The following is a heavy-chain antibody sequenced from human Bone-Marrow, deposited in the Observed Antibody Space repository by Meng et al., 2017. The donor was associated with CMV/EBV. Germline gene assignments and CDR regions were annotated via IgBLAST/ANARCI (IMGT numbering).Heavy chain of an antibody. D-gene: IGHD6-13*01. V-gene: IGHV4-61*08. CDR2: IHNSGDT. CDR1: GGSVSSGDYY. CDR3: ARGVHQAAAGSSGFDN. Sequence: SETLSLTCTVSGGSVSSGDYYWSWIRQPPGKGLEWIGYIHNSGDTNSNPTLKSRVTISVDTSKNQFTLKVSSVTAADTAVYYCARGVHQAAAGSSGFDNWGQGTPVTVSS. J-gene: IGHJ4*02.